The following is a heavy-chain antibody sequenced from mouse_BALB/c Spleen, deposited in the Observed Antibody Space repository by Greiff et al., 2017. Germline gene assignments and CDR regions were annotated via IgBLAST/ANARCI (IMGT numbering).Heavy chain of an antibody. CDR1: GFTFTDYY. D-gene: IGHD1-1*01. CDR3: AREGSYYGSSSYYFDY. J-gene: IGHJ2*01. CDR2: IRNKANGYTT. V-gene: IGHV7-3*02. Sequence: DVMLVESGGGLVQPGGSLRLSCATSGFTFTDYYMSWVRQPPGKALEWLGFIRNKANGYTTEYSASVKGRFTISRDNSQSILYLQMNTLRAEDSATYYCAREGSYYGSSSYYFDYWGQGTTLTVSS.